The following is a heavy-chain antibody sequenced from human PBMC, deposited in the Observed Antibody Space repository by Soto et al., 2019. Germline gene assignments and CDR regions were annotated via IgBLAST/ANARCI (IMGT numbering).Heavy chain of an antibody. CDR1: GGSISSSTW. CDR3: ARDRGIAAAGTSHFDY. D-gene: IGHD6-13*01. CDR2: IYHSGST. J-gene: IGHJ4*02. Sequence: PSETLSLTCAVSGGSISSSTWWSWVRQPPGKGLEWIGEIYHSGSTNYNPSLKSRVTISVDKAKNQFSLKLSSVTAADTAVYYCARDRGIAAAGTSHFDYWGQGTLVTVSS. V-gene: IGHV4-4*02.